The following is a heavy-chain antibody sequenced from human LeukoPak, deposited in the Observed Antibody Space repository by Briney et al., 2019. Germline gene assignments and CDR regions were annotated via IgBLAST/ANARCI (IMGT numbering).Heavy chain of an antibody. D-gene: IGHD5-18*01. CDR1: GFTFSSYE. CDR3: AAQLQGYSYDKYYFDY. V-gene: IGHV3-48*03. CDR2: ISSSGSTI. J-gene: IGHJ4*02. Sequence: GGSLRLSCAASGFTFSSYEMNWVRQAPGKGLEWVSYISSSGSTIYYADSVKGRFTISRDNAKNSLYLQMNSLRAEDTAVYYCAAQLQGYSYDKYYFDYWGQGTLVTVSS.